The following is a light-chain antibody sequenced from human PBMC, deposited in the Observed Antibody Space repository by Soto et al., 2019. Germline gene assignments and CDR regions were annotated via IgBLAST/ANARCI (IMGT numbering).Light chain of an antibody. J-gene: IGKJ1*01. CDR3: QQYNNLPPT. Sequence: EIVLAQSPGTLSLSPGERATLSCRASQSVDSTYLAWYQQKPDQSPRLLIYATSTRAAGIPDRFSGSGSGTDFTLTISSLQSEDSAFYYCQQYNNLPPTFCQGTKVDIK. V-gene: IGKV3-20*01. CDR2: ATS. CDR1: QSVDSTY.